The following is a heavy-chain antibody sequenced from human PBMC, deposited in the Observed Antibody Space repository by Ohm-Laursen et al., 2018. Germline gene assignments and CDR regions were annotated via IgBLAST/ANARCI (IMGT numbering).Heavy chain of an antibody. J-gene: IGHJ4*02. V-gene: IGHV4-59*12. CDR3: ARGFSGWWGRIDY. Sequence: GTLSLTCPVSGGSISSYFWSWIRQPPGKGLEWIGYIYYSGSTSYTPSLKSRVTISVDTSKNQFSLKLSSVTAADTAVYYCARGFSGWWGRIDYWGQGILVTVSS. CDR2: IYYSGST. CDR1: GGSISSYF. D-gene: IGHD6-19*01.